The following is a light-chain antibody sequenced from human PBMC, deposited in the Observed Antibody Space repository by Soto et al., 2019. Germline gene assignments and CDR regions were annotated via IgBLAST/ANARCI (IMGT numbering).Light chain of an antibody. CDR1: QSISSW. CDR3: QQYNSYPWT. V-gene: IGKV1-5*03. CDR2: KAS. Sequence: DIQMTQSPSTLSASVGDRVTITCRASQSISSWLAWYQQKPGKAPKLLIYKASSLESGVPLRFSGSGSGTEFTLNISSLQPDDFATYYCQQYNSYPWTFGQGTKVEIK. J-gene: IGKJ1*01.